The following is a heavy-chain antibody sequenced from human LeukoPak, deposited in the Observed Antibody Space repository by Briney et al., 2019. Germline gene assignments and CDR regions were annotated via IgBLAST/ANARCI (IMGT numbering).Heavy chain of an antibody. CDR3: ARSGIVATIYFDY. J-gene: IGHJ4*02. CDR2: INHSGST. V-gene: IGHV4-34*01. Sequence: SETLSLTCAVYGGSFSGYYWSWIRQPPGKGLEWIGEINHSGSTNYNPSLKSRVTISVDKSKNQFSLKLSSVTAADTAVYYCARSGIVATIYFDYWGQGTLVTVSS. D-gene: IGHD5-12*01. CDR1: GGSFSGYY.